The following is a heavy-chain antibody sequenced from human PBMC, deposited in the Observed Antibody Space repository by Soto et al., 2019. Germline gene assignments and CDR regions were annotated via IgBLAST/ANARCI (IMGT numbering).Heavy chain of an antibody. D-gene: IGHD3-22*01. CDR1: GFTFSSYA. Sequence: GGSLRLSCAASGFTFSSYAMSWVRQAPGKGLEWVSAISGSGGSTYYADSVKGRFNISREKSKNTLYLQMNSLRAEDTAVYYCAKDRLPAKYDSNGYYSSYYGMDVWGQGNTVTV. V-gene: IGHV3-23*01. J-gene: IGHJ6*02. CDR3: AKDRLPAKYDSNGYYSSYYGMDV. CDR2: ISGSGGST.